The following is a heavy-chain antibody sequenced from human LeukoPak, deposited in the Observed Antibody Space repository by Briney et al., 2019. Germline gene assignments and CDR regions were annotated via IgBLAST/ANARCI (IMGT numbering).Heavy chain of an antibody. D-gene: IGHD3-22*01. Sequence: PSETLSLTCTVSGGSISSSSYYWGWIRQPPGKGLEWIGRIYYSGSTYYNPSLKSRVTISVDTSKNQFSLKLSSVTAADTAVYYCARAYYYDSSGFLAFDYWGQGTLVTVSS. CDR1: GGSISSSSYY. V-gene: IGHV4-39*01. J-gene: IGHJ4*02. CDR2: IYYSGST. CDR3: ARAYYYDSSGFLAFDY.